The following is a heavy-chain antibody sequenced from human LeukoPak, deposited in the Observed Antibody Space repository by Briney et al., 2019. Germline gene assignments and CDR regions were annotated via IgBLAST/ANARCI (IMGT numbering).Heavy chain of an antibody. CDR3: ARDWSFYDSSGYHC. CDR2: ISGSGGKT. CDR1: GFTFSSYA. Sequence: GGSLRLSCAASGFTFSSYAMTWVRQAPGKGLEWVSGISGSGGKTKYAASVKGRFTISRDNSKNTLFLQMNSLRAEDTAVYYCARDWSFYDSSGYHCWGQGTLVTVSS. D-gene: IGHD3-22*01. V-gene: IGHV3-23*01. J-gene: IGHJ4*02.